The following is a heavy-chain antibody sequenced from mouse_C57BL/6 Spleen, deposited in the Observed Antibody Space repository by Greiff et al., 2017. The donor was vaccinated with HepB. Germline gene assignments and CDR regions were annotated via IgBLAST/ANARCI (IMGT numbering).Heavy chain of an antibody. CDR1: GYTFTDYN. CDR2: INPNNGGT. V-gene: IGHV1-22*01. CDR3: ARDGNYVDAMDY. J-gene: IGHJ4*01. Sequence: EVQLQQSGPELVKPGASVKMSCKASGYTFTDYNMHWVKQSHGKSLEWIGYINPNNGGTSYNQKFKGNSTLTVNKSSSTAYMELRSLTSEDSAVYYCARDGNYVDAMDYWGQGTSVTVSS. D-gene: IGHD2-1*01.